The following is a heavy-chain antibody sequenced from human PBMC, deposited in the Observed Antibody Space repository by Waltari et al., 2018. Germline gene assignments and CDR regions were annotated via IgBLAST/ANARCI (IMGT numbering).Heavy chain of an antibody. J-gene: IGHJ4*02. Sequence: QVQLQESGPGLVKPSETLSLTCTVSGGSISSHYWSWIRQPPGKGLEWIGYIYYSGSTNYNPSLKSRVTISVDTSKNQFSLKLSSVTAADTAVYYCATGEGDGYNLDYWGQGTLVTVSS. CDR2: IYYSGST. V-gene: IGHV4-59*11. D-gene: IGHD5-12*01. CDR3: ATGEGDGYNLDY. CDR1: GGSISSHY.